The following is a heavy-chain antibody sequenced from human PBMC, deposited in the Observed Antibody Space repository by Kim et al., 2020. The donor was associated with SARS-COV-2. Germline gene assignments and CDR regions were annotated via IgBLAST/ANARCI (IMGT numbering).Heavy chain of an antibody. CDR2: IIPIFGTA. D-gene: IGHD6-13*01. CDR3: ARGASPSKVQVAAAGTNTLSISMATGPYYYGMDV. CDR1: GGTFSSYA. Sequence: SVKVSCKASGGTFSSYAISWVRQAPGQGLEWMGGIIPIFGTANYAQKFQGRVTITADESTSTAYMELSSLRSEDTAVYYCARGASPSKVQVAAAGTNTLSISMATGPYYYGMDVWGQGTTVTVSS. V-gene: IGHV1-69*13. J-gene: IGHJ6*02.